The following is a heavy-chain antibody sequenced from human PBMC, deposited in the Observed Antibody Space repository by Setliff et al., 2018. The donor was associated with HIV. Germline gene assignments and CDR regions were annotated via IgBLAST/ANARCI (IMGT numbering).Heavy chain of an antibody. CDR2: IYSSGTT. D-gene: IGHD4-17*01. J-gene: IGHJ4*02. CDR3: ARSRPTVAGFYFDY. CDR1: GVSISDHY. Sequence: SETLSLTCFVSGVSISDHYWGWIRRPPGKGLEWIGYIYSSGTTQYNPSVESRVTMSLDTSRDQFSLKLSSVTAADTAVYYCARSRPTVAGFYFDYWGQGTLVTVSS. V-gene: IGHV4-4*09.